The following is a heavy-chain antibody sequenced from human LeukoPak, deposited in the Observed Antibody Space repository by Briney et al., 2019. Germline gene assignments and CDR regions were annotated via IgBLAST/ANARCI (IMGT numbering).Heavy chain of an antibody. D-gene: IGHD2-2*03. CDR1: GFTFSNYG. CDR3: VKDGYCSSASCDAGHWFDA. J-gene: IGHJ5*02. Sequence: PGGSLRLSCIASGFTFSNYGMHWVRQAPGKGLDWVAFIRFDESDKYYADSVKGRFTISRDNSKNTVYLQMNSLRPEDTAVYYCVKDGYCSSASCDAGHWFDACGQGTLVTVSS. V-gene: IGHV3-30*02. CDR2: IRFDESDK.